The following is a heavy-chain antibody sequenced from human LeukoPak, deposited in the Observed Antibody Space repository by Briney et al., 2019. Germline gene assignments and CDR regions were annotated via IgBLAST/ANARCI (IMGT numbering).Heavy chain of an antibody. D-gene: IGHD1-7*01. J-gene: IGHJ4*02. CDR2: INPKNGGT. Sequence: ASVKVSCKASGYTFTGYFMDWVRQAPGQGLEWMGRINPKNGGTNHAQKFQGRVTMTRDTSISTAYMELSRLRSDDTAVYYCAKELELRNYWGQGTLVTVSS. CDR1: GYTFTGYF. CDR3: AKELELRNY. V-gene: IGHV1-2*06.